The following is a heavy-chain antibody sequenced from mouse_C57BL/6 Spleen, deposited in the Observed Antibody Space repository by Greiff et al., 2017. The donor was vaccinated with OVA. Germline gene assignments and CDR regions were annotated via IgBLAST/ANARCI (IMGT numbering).Heavy chain of an antibody. CDR1: GYSITSGYY. CDR3: AREVGYPWFAY. J-gene: IGHJ3*01. Sequence: EVQRVESGPGLVKPSQSLSLTCSVTGYSITSGYYWNWIRQFPGNKLEWMGYISYDGSNNYNPSLKNRISITRDTSKNQFFLKLNSVTTEDTATYYCAREVGYPWFAYWGQGTLVTVSA. V-gene: IGHV3-6*01. D-gene: IGHD2-2*01. CDR2: ISYDGSN.